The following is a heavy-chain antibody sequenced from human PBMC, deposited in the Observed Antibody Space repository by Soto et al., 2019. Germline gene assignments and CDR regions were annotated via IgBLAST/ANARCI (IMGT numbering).Heavy chain of an antibody. CDR3: ARVSGIYYYGMDV. CDR1: GGSFSGYY. V-gene: IGHV4-34*01. CDR2: INHSGST. D-gene: IGHD3-10*01. J-gene: IGHJ6*02. Sequence: TCAVFGGSFSGYYWSWIRQPPWKGLEWIGEINHSGSTNYNPSLKSRVTISVDTSKNQFSLKLSSVTAADTAVYYCARVSGIYYYGMDVWGQGTTVTVSS.